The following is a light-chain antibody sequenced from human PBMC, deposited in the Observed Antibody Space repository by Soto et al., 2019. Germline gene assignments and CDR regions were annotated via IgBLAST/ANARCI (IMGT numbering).Light chain of an antibody. CDR3: QQYNDYPPLT. V-gene: IGKV3D-15*01. J-gene: IGKJ5*01. Sequence: EIVMTQSPVTLSASLGERVTPSCRASQNISRRLAWYQQKPGQGPRLLIYGTSNRASGIPDRFSGSGSGTEFTLTISSLQSEDFAAYYCQQYNDYPPLTFGPGTRLEIK. CDR2: GTS. CDR1: QNISRR.